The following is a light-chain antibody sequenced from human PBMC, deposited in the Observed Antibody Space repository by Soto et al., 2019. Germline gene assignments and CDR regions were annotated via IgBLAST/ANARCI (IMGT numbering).Light chain of an antibody. V-gene: IGKV1-6*01. CDR2: AAS. J-gene: IGKJ4*01. Sequence: AIQMTQSPSSVSASLGDRVTITCRASHDIGNDLAWYQQRPGQAPKLLIYAASSLQSGLPSRFSGGGSGTDFTLTINSLQPEDIATHYCLQDYNFPLTFGGGTKVEIK. CDR3: LQDYNFPLT. CDR1: HDIGND.